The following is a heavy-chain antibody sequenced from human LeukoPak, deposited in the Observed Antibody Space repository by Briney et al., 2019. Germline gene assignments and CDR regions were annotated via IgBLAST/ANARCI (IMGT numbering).Heavy chain of an antibody. D-gene: IGHD6-13*01. J-gene: IGHJ5*02. CDR1: GGTFSSYA. V-gene: IGHV1-69*13. CDR2: ITPIFGTA. Sequence: GASVKVSCKASGGTFSSYAISWVRQAPGQGLEWMGGITPIFGTANYAQKFQGRVTITADESTSTAYMELSSLRSEDTAVYYCARNIAAAASAWFDPWGQGTLVTVSS. CDR3: ARNIAAAASAWFDP.